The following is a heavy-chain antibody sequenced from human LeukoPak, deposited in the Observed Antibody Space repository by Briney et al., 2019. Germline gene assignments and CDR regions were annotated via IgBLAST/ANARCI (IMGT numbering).Heavy chain of an antibody. CDR3: ARVVAAHFDY. CDR1: GGSISSSSYY. D-gene: IGHD2-15*01. CDR2: IYYSGST. V-gene: IGHV4-39*01. Sequence: SETLSLTCTVSGGSISSSSYYWGWIRQPPGKGLEWIGSIYYSGSTYYNPSLKSRVSISVDTSKNQFSLKLSSVTAADTAVYYCARVVAAHFDYWGQGTLVTVSS. J-gene: IGHJ4*02.